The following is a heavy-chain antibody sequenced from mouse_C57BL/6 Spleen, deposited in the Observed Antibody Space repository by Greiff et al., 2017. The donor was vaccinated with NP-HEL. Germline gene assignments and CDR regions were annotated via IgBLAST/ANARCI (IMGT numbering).Heavy chain of an antibody. J-gene: IGHJ4*01. CDR1: GYTFTSYW. V-gene: IGHV1-52*01. CDR3: AREGKLGEAMDY. D-gene: IGHD4-1*01. CDR2: IDPSDSET. Sequence: VQLQQSGAELVRPGSSVKLSCKASGYTFTSYWMHWVKQRPIQGLEWIGNIDPSDSETHYNQKFKDKATLTVDKSSSTAYMQLSSLTSEDSAVYYCAREGKLGEAMDYWGQRTSVTVSS.